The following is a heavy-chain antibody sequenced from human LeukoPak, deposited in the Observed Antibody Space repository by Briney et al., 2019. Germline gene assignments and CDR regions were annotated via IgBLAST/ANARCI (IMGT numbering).Heavy chain of an antibody. V-gene: IGHV3-48*01. CDR1: GFPFCRYS. J-gene: IGHJ6*03. D-gene: IGHD1-1*01. CDR3: ARDSVQDSYYYYMDV. CDR2: ISRGSGTI. Sequence: PGGPLTLLRGPCGFPFCRYSMKWPPPAQGGGVEWGSYISRGSGTIYYADSEKGRFTISRDKAKNSLYLQMQTLRAADTAVYYCARDSVQDSYYYYMDVWGKGTTVTVSS.